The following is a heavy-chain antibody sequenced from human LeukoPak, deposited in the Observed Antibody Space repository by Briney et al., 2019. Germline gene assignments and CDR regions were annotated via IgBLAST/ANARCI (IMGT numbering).Heavy chain of an antibody. Sequence: ASVKVSCKASGYSFTSYGIIWVRQAPGQGLEWMGWISPYNGNTNYAQKLHGRVTMTTDTSTSTAYMELRSLRSDDTAVYYCARAGDIVVVPAAGEYDYWGQGTLVTVSS. CDR2: ISPYNGNT. CDR1: GYSFTSYG. V-gene: IGHV1-18*01. D-gene: IGHD2-2*01. CDR3: ARAGDIVVVPAAGEYDY. J-gene: IGHJ4*02.